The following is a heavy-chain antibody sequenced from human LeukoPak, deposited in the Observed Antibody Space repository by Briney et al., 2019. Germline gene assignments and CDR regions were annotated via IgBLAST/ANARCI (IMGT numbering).Heavy chain of an antibody. CDR3: AKGSDLWFGET. CDR2: ISGSGGST. J-gene: IGHJ4*02. CDR1: GFTFSSYA. Sequence: PGGSLRLSCAASGFTFSSYAISWVRNAPAQGLAWVSVISGSGGSTYYADSVMGRFTISRDNSKNTVYLQMNSLRAEDTAVYYCAKGSDLWFGETWGQGTLVTVSS. V-gene: IGHV3-23*01. D-gene: IGHD3-10*01.